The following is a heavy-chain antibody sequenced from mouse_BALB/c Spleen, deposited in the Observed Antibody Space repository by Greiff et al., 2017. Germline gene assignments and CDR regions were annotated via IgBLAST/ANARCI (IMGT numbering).Heavy chain of an antibody. Sequence: EVQLMESGPGLVKPSQSLSLTCTVTGYSITSDYAWNWIRQFPGNKLEWMGYISYSGSTSYNPSLKSRISITRDTSKNQFFLQLNSVTTEDTATYYYAREYCDNSDWYFDVWGAGTTVTVSS. D-gene: IGHD5-2*01. CDR3: AREYCDNSDWYFDV. V-gene: IGHV3-2*02. J-gene: IGHJ1*01. CDR2: ISYSGST. CDR1: GYSITSDYA.